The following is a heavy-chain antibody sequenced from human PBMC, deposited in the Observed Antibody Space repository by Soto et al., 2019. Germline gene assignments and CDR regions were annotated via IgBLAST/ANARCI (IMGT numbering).Heavy chain of an antibody. CDR3: ARSGRHYDSSGYSGGSFDY. D-gene: IGHD3-22*01. CDR1: GGSISSYY. J-gene: IGHJ4*02. V-gene: IGHV4-59*08. Sequence: SETLSLTCTVSGGSISSYYWSWIRQPPGKGLEWIGYIYYSGNTDYNPSLKSRVTISVDTSKNQFSLKLSSVTAADTAVYYCARSGRHYDSSGYSGGSFDYWGQGTLVTVS. CDR2: IYYSGNT.